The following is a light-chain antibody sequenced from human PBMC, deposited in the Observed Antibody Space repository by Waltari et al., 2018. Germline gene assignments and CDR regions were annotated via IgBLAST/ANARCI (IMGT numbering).Light chain of an antibody. CDR2: GAS. Sequence: EIVLTQSPGTLSLSPGERATLSCRASQSVSSSYLAWYQQKPGQAPRLLIYGASSRATGIPDRFSGSGSGTDFILTISRLEPEDCAVYYCQQYGSSPPWTFGQGTKVEIK. CDR1: QSVSSSY. J-gene: IGKJ1*01. CDR3: QQYGSSPPWT. V-gene: IGKV3-20*01.